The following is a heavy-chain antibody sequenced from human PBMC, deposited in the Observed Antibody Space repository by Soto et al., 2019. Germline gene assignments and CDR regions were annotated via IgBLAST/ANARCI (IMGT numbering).Heavy chain of an antibody. CDR1: DGSISGFY. Sequence: QVQLQESGPGLVKPSETLSITCAVSDGSISGFYWTWVRHPPGKGLEWIGWIYSSWTTNYNPSVKSRVTRSVDTSNNQFSLKLCSVTAADTAIYYGARLRNSYSMDAWGTGTTVTASS. CDR3: ARLRNSYSMDA. J-gene: IGHJ6*03. CDR2: IYSSWTT. V-gene: IGHV4-59*08. D-gene: IGHD3-3*01.